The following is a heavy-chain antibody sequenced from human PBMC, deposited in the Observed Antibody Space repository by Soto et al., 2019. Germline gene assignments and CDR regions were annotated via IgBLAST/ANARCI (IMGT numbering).Heavy chain of an antibody. Sequence: EEQLVESGGGLVQPGGSLRLSCAASGFTFSSSDMHWARQVTGKGLEWVSAIGAGGDTYYPDSVKGRFTISRENAKNSLYLQMNSLRDEDTAVYFCAREGRSSTWYDWYFDLWGRGTLVTVSS. CDR1: GFTFSSSD. CDR3: AREGRSSTWYDWYFDL. D-gene: IGHD6-13*01. CDR2: IGAGGDT. J-gene: IGHJ2*01. V-gene: IGHV3-13*01.